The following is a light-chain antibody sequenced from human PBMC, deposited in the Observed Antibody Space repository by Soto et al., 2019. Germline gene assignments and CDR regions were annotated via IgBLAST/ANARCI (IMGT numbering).Light chain of an antibody. V-gene: IGLV1-40*01. CDR2: DIT. Sequence: QAVVAQPPSVSGAPGQRVTISCTGSSSDIGAGYDVHWYQQLPGTAPKLIIYDITNRPSGVSDRFSGSKSGTSASLAITGLQADDEADYYCPSQDSSMNRYVFGTGTKLTVL. J-gene: IGLJ1*01. CDR1: SSDIGAGYD. CDR3: PSQDSSMNRYV.